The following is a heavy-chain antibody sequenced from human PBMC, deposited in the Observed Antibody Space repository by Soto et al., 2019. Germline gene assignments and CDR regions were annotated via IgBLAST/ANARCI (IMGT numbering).Heavy chain of an antibody. Sequence: GGSLRLSCSASGFTLSSYTMSWVRLTPGKGLQWVSTIFTGGTSTVYADPVRGRFSTSRDDSKNTLYLQMDNLRVDDTALYFCAKDRHPDGIWTFDYWGRGTLVTVSS. D-gene: IGHD3-9*01. CDR1: GFTLSSYT. CDR3: AKDRHPDGIWTFDY. CDR2: IFTGGTST. V-gene: IGHV3-23*01. J-gene: IGHJ4*02.